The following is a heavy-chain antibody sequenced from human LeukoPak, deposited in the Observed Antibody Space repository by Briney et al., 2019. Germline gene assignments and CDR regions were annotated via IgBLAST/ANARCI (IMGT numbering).Heavy chain of an antibody. CDR1: GGTFSSYA. V-gene: IGHV1-69*04. CDR2: IIPILVIA. Sequence: SVKVSCKASGGTFSSYAISWVRQAPGQGLEWMGRIIPILVIANYAQKFQGRVTITADKSTSTAYMELSSLRSEDTAVYYCARVDAGYCSSTSCPPVYWGQGTLVTVSS. J-gene: IGHJ4*02. D-gene: IGHD2-2*01. CDR3: ARVDAGYCSSTSCPPVY.